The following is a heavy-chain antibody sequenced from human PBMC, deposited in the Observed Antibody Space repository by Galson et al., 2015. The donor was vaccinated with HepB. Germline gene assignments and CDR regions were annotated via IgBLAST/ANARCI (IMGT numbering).Heavy chain of an antibody. CDR3: ARMIEVAGRYYFAY. Sequence: SLRLSCAVPGFTFSDHYMDWVRQAPGKGLEWVGRCRNKANSYTTEYAASVKGRFTISRDDSNYSLYLQMNSLKTEDTAMYYCARMIEVAGRYYFAYWGQGTLVTVSS. D-gene: IGHD6-19*01. V-gene: IGHV3-72*01. CDR2: CRNKANSYTT. CDR1: GFTFSDHY. J-gene: IGHJ4*02.